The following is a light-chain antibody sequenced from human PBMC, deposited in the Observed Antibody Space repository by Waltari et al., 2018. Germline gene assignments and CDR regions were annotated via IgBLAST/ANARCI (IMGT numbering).Light chain of an antibody. J-gene: IGLJ2*01. CDR3: SSQTLDGLVL. CDR1: GSAAGASES. Sequence: QSVLTQPASVSGSPGQSITISCSGLGSAAGASESVSWHQHHPDKAPQVIIYDVTHRPSGVSDRFSASKSANTASLTISRLQPEDEADYYCSSQTLDGLVLFGGGTRLTVL. V-gene: IGLV2-14*03. CDR2: DVT.